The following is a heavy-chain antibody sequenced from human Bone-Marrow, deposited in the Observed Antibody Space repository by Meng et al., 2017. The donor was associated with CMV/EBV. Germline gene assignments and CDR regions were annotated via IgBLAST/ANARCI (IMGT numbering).Heavy chain of an antibody. J-gene: IGHJ3*02. CDR2: INPSGGST. Sequence: ASVKVSCKASGYTFTSYYMHWVRQAPGQGLEWMGIINPSGGSTSYAQKFQGRVTMTEDTSTDTAYMELSSLRSEDTAVYYCARGYSYVDAFDIWGQGTMVTVSS. CDR1: GYTFTSYY. CDR3: ARGYSYVDAFDI. D-gene: IGHD5-18*01. V-gene: IGHV1-46*01.